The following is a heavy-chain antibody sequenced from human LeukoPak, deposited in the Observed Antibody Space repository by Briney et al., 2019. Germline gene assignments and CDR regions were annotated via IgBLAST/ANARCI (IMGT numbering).Heavy chain of an antibody. D-gene: IGHD3-22*01. J-gene: IGHJ5*02. CDR3: AILISYYYDSSGYWDWFDP. CDR1: GYTFTGYY. CDR2: INPNSGGT. Sequence: ASVKVSCKASGYTFTGYYMHWVRQAPGQGLEWMGWINPNSGGTNYAQKLQGRVTMTRDTSISTAHMELSRLRSDGTGVYYCAILISYYYDSSGYWDWFDPWGEGSLVTVSS. V-gene: IGHV1-2*02.